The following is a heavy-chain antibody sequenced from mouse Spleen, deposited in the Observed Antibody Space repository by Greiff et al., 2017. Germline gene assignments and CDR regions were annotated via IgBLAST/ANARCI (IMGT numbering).Heavy chain of an antibody. Sequence: EVQLVESGGGLVKPGGSLKLSCAASGFTFSDYGMHWVRQAPEKGLEWVAYISSGSSTIYYADTVKGRFTISRDNAKNTLFLQMTSLRSEDTAMYYCARGGYCSSYPYFDYWGQGTTLTVSS. CDR3: ARGGYCSSYPYFDY. D-gene: IGHD1-1*01. V-gene: IGHV5-17*01. CDR2: ISSGSSTI. J-gene: IGHJ2*01. CDR1: GFTFSDYG.